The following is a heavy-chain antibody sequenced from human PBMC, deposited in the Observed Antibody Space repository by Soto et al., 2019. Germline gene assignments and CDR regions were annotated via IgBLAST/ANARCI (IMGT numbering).Heavy chain of an antibody. Sequence: SETLSLTCTVSGGSMRNHFWTWIRQPPGKGLEWIGYIHYSGTTSFFPSYNPSLRSRVTISEDTSKNQFSLKLLSVTTADTAVYFCAAGEASSRSLAPYYLDFWGQGTLVTVSS. CDR2: IHYSGTT. D-gene: IGHD6-13*01. CDR3: AAGEASSRSLAPYYLDF. CDR1: GGSMRNHF. J-gene: IGHJ4*02. V-gene: IGHV4-59*11.